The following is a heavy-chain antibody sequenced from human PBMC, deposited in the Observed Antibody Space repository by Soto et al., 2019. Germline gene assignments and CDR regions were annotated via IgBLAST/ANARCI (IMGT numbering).Heavy chain of an antibody. V-gene: IGHV3-30*18. Sequence: QVQLVESXXXXXXXXXSXRLSCAASGFTFSSYGMHWVRQAPGKGLEWVAVISYDGSNKYYADSVKGRFTISRDNSKNTLYLQMNRLRAEDTAVYYCAKDYDILTGYYSGWFDPWGQGTLVTVSS. J-gene: IGHJ5*02. CDR1: GFTFSSYG. CDR2: ISYDGSNK. D-gene: IGHD3-9*01. CDR3: AKDYDILTGYYSGWFDP.